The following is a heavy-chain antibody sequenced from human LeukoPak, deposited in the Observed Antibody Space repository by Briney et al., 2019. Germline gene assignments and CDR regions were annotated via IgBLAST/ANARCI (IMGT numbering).Heavy chain of an antibody. CDR3: ARDRGVVVPAAIEGDAFDI. CDR1: GYTFTSYG. CDR2: ISAYNGNT. Sequence: ASVKVSCKASGYTFTSYGISWVRQAPGQGLEWMGWISAYNGNTNYAQKLQGRVTMTTDTSTSTAYMELRSLRSDDTAVYYCARDRGVVVPAAIEGDAFDIWGQGTMVTVSS. V-gene: IGHV1-18*01. J-gene: IGHJ3*02. D-gene: IGHD2-2*01.